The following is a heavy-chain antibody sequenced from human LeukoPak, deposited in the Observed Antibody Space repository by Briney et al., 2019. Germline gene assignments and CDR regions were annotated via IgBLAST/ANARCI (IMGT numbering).Heavy chain of an antibody. J-gene: IGHJ4*01. D-gene: IGHD2-2*02. V-gene: IGHV3-23*01. CDR2: ISGSGNST. CDR1: GFTFSSYA. Sequence: PGGSLRLSCAASGFTFSSYAMSWVRQAPGKGLEWVSAISGSGNSTYYADSVKGRFTISRDNFKSTLYLQMNSLRAEDTAVYYCAKGPYCSSTSCYTIGSFDSWGQEPWSPSPQ. CDR3: AKGPYCSSTSCYTIGSFDS.